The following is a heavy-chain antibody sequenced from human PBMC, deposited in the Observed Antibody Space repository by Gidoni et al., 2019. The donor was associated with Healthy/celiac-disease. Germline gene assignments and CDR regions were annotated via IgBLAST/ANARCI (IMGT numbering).Heavy chain of an antibody. J-gene: IGHJ6*02. CDR2: ISSSSSTI. Sequence: EVQLVESGGGLVQPGGSLRLSCAASGFTFSSYSMNWVRQAPGKGLEWVSYISSSSSTIYYADSVKGRFTISRDNAKNSLYLQMNSLRAEDTAVYYCARDLGCGGDCSPPLKYYYYGMDVWGQGTTVTVSS. CDR3: ARDLGCGGDCSPPLKYYYYGMDV. V-gene: IGHV3-48*04. D-gene: IGHD2-21*02. CDR1: GFTFSSYS.